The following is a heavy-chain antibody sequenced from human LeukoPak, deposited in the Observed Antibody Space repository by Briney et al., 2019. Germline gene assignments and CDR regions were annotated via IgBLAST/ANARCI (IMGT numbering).Heavy chain of an antibody. J-gene: IGHJ4*02. CDR3: ARHGVGAYFDY. CDR1: GGSFSGYY. D-gene: IGHD1-26*01. CDR2: INHSGST. V-gene: IGHV4-34*01. Sequence: SETPSLTCAVYGGSFSGYYWSWIRQPPGKGLEWIGEINHSGSTNYNPSLKSRVTISVDTSKNQFSLKLSSVTAADTAVYYCARHGVGAYFDYWGQGTLVTVSS.